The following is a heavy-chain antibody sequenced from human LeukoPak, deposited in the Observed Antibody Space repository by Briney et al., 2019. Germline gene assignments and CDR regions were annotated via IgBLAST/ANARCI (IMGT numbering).Heavy chain of an antibody. CDR3: AKAGCSSTSYGYFDY. J-gene: IGHJ4*02. V-gene: IGHV3-30*02. CDR1: GFTFSSYG. CDR2: IRYDGSNK. Sequence: SGGSLRLSCAASGFTFSSYGMHWVRQAPGKGLEWVAFIRYDGSNKYYADSVKGRFTISRDNSKNTLYLQMNSLRAEDTAVYYCAKAGCSSTSYGYFDYWGQGTLVTVSS. D-gene: IGHD2-2*01.